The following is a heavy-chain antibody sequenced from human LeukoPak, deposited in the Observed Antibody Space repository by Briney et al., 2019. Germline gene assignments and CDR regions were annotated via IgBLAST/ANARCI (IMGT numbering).Heavy chain of an antibody. CDR2: MNPNSGNT. CDR3: ALYYDSSPGYFDY. V-gene: IGHV1-8*01. J-gene: IGHJ4*02. Sequence: ASVKVSCKASGYTFTSYDINWVRQATGQGLEWMGWMNPNSGNTGYAQKFQGRVTMTRNTSISTVYMELSSLRSEDTAVYYCALYYDSSPGYFDYWGQGTLVTVSS. D-gene: IGHD3-22*01. CDR1: GYTFTSYD.